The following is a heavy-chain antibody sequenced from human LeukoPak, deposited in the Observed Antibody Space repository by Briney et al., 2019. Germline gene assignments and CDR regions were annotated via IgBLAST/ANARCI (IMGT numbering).Heavy chain of an antibody. CDR3: AREDCSTTSCYGY. CDR2: IWYDGSKK. V-gene: IGHV3-33*01. D-gene: IGHD2-2*01. Sequence: SGGSLRLSCAASGFTFSSHGMHWVRQAPGKGLEWVAVIWYDGSKKYYADSVKGRFTISRDDSKNTLYLQMNSLRAEDTAVYYCAREDCSTTSCYGYWGQGTLVTVSS. J-gene: IGHJ4*02. CDR1: GFTFSSHG.